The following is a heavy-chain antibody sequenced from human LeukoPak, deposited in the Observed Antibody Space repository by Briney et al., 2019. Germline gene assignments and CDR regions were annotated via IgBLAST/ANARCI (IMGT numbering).Heavy chain of an antibody. CDR2: INPNSGGT. J-gene: IGHJ5*02. V-gene: IGHV1-2*02. D-gene: IGHD2-21*01. CDR1: GYSFTDYY. CDR3: ARADRLHGGPYLIGP. Sequence: ASVKVSCKTSGYSFTDYYMHWERQAPGQGLEWMGWINPNSGGTSSARKFQGRVTMTRDTSITTVYMEVRWLTSDDTAVYYCARADRLHGGPYLIGPWGQGTLVTVTS.